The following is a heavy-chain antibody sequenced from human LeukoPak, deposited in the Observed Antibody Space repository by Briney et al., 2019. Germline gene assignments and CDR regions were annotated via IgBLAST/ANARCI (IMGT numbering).Heavy chain of an antibody. Sequence: GGSLRLSCAASGFTFSSYGMHWVRQAPGKGLEWVAVISYDGSNKYYADSVKGRFTISRDNSKNTLYLQMNSLRAEDTAVYYCAKVNRIHVDTANPYYFDYWGQGTLGTVSS. J-gene: IGHJ4*02. CDR3: AKVNRIHVDTANPYYFDY. CDR2: ISYDGSNK. D-gene: IGHD5-18*01. CDR1: GFTFSSYG. V-gene: IGHV3-30*18.